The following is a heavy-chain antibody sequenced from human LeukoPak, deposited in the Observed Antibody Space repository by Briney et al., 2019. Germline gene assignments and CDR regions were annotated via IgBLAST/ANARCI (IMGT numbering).Heavy chain of an antibody. V-gene: IGHV4-59*08. CDR2: VSYSGST. CDR1: GXSISSYY. J-gene: IGHJ4*02. Sequence: SETLSLTCTISGXSISSYYWSWIRQPPGKGLEWIGYVSYSGSTNYNPSLQSRVTISVDTSENQFSLRLSSLTAADTAVYYCARAFPWAYYFDYWGQGTLVTVSS. CDR3: ARAFPWAYYFDY. D-gene: IGHD2/OR15-2a*01.